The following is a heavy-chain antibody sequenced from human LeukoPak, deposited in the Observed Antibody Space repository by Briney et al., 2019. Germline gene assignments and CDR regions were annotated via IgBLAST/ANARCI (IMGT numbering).Heavy chain of an antibody. V-gene: IGHV3-30-3*01. D-gene: IGHD5-12*01. CDR2: ISYDGSNK. CDR3: AKDTAASDSGYDHGIGY. J-gene: IGHJ4*02. Sequence: GRSLRLSCAASGFTFSSYAMHWVRQAPGKGLEWVAVISYDGSNKYYADSVKGRFTISRDNSKNTLYLQMNSLRAEDTAVYYCAKDTAASDSGYDHGIGYWGQGTLVTVSS. CDR1: GFTFSSYA.